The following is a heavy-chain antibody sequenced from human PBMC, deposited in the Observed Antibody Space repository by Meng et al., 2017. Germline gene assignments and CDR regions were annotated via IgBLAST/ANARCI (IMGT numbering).Heavy chain of an antibody. J-gene: IGHJ4*02. CDR1: GYTFTSSD. D-gene: IGHD3-10*01. CDR2: MNPNSGNT. V-gene: IGHV1-8*01. Sequence: ASVKVSCKASGYTFTSSDINWVRQATGQGLEWMGWMNPNSGNTGYAQKFQGSVTMTRNTSISTAYMELSSLRSEDTAVYYCSRGLSQLWFGELSRTEWRYFSAGNDYWGQGTLVTVSS. CDR3: SRGLSQLWFGELSRTEWRYFSAGNDY.